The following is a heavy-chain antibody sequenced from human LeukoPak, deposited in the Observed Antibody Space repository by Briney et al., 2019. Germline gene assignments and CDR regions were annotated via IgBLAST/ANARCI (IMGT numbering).Heavy chain of an antibody. Sequence: PGGSLRLSCAASGFTASSNYMSWVRQAPGKGLEWVSIIYSGGSTYYADSVKGRFTISRDNSKNTLYLQMNSLRAEDTAVYYCARDISSGYYDAFDIWGQGTMVTVSS. CDR3: ARDISSGYYDAFDI. D-gene: IGHD3-22*01. CDR1: GFTASSNY. CDR2: IYSGGST. V-gene: IGHV3-66*01. J-gene: IGHJ3*02.